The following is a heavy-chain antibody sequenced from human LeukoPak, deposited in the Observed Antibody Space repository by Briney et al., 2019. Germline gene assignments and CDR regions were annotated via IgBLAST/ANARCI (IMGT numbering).Heavy chain of an antibody. CDR3: ARDRPYYYDSSGYYYRSYYYYYMDV. CDR2: IFHSGIT. CDR1: GYSISSGYY. D-gene: IGHD3-22*01. V-gene: IGHV4-38-2*02. Sequence: SETLSLTCTVSGYSISSGYYWGWIRQPPGKGLEWIGHIFHSGITYYTPSLKSRVTISVDTSKNQFSLKLSSVTAADTAVYYCARDRPYYYDSSGYYYRSYYYYYMDVWGKGTTVTISS. J-gene: IGHJ6*03.